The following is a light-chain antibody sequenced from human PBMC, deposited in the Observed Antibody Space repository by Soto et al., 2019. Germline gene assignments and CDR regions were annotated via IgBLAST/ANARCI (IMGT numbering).Light chain of an antibody. CDR3: SSYTSSSTLDVV. J-gene: IGLJ2*01. CDR1: SSDVGGYNY. Sequence: QSALTQPASMSGSPGQSITISCTGTSSDVGGYNYVSWYQQHPGKAPKFMIYDVSKRPSGVSSRFSGSKSGNTASLTISGLQAEDEADYYCSSYTSSSTLDVVFGGGTKLTVL. V-gene: IGLV2-14*01. CDR2: DVS.